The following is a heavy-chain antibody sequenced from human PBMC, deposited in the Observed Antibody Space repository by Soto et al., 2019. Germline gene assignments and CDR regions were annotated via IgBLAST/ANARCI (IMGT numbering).Heavy chain of an antibody. CDR3: ARDGSGGSCDSGGPPIDY. CDR1: GFTFSSYN. CDR2: ISRSSSFI. Sequence: EVQLVESGGGLVKPGGSLRLSCAASGFTFSSYNMNWVRQAPGKGLEWVSYISRSSSFISYADSVKGRFTISRDNAKNSLDLQRNSLRAEDTAVYDCARDGSGGSCDSGGPPIDYWGQGTLVTVSS. V-gene: IGHV3-21*01. D-gene: IGHD2-15*01. J-gene: IGHJ4*02.